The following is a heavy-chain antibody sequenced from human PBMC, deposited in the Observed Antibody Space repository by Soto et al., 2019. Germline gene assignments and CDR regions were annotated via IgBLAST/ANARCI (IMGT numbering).Heavy chain of an antibody. CDR3: ERTTLSSTSPKSAFDI. CDR1: GYTFTSYG. CDR2: ISTYNGNP. J-gene: IGHJ3*02. Sequence: QVQLVQSGPEVKKPGASVKVSCKASGYTFTSYGISWVRQAPGQGLEWMGWISTYNGNPNYAQKLQGRVTMTTDTSTSTDYMELRSLRSDATAVFYCERTTLSSTSPKSAFDIWGQGTVVNVSS. V-gene: IGHV1-18*01. D-gene: IGHD6-6*01.